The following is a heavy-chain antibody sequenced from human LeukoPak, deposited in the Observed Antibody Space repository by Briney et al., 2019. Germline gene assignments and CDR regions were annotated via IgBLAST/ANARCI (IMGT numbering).Heavy chain of an antibody. V-gene: IGHV3-30-3*01. CDR3: ARDRHDSSGYIDY. Sequence: PGGSLRLSCAASGFTFSSYWMNWVRQAPGKGLEWVAVISYDGSNKYYADSVKGRFTISRDNSKNTLYLQMNSLRVEDTAVYYCARDRHDSSGYIDYWGQGTLVTVSS. CDR1: GFTFSSYW. J-gene: IGHJ4*02. CDR2: ISYDGSNK. D-gene: IGHD3-22*01.